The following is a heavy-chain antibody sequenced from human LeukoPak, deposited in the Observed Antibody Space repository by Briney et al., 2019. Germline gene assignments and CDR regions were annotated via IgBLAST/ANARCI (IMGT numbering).Heavy chain of an antibody. CDR3: AGRPTGYSSGYIH. CDR1: GFTVSTNH. D-gene: IGHD5-18*01. Sequence: PGGSLRLSCAISGFTVSTNHMSWVRQAPGKGLEWVSVIYSGGDIYYADSVKGRFTISRDNSENIVYLQMNNLRVEDTAVYYCAGRPTGYSSGYIHWGQGTLVTVSS. J-gene: IGHJ4*02. V-gene: IGHV3-53*01. CDR2: IYSGGDI.